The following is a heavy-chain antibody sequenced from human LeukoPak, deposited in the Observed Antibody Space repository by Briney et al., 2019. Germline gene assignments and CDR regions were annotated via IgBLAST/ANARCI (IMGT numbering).Heavy chain of an antibody. Sequence: GGSLRLSCAASGFAFDDYAMHWVRQVPGKGLEWVSGISWSSGTIHYADSVKGRFTISRDNAKNSLYLQMNSVTAEDTALYYCAKDGGTSYKMLCYFDLWGRGTLVTVSS. CDR1: GFAFDDYA. CDR2: ISWSSGTI. CDR3: AKDGGTSYKMLCYFDL. D-gene: IGHD3-16*01. J-gene: IGHJ2*01. V-gene: IGHV3-9*01.